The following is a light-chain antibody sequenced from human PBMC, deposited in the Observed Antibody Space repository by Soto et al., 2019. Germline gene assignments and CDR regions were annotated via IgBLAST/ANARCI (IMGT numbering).Light chain of an antibody. Sequence: QSALTQPASVSGSPGQSVSISCTGTSSDVDDYKYVSWYQQHPGKAPKLVIYEVTNRPSGVSNRFSGSKSGITASLTISGLQTDDEADYYCSSYRNTITLFGGGTKLTVL. CDR2: EVT. CDR3: SSYRNTITL. V-gene: IGLV2-14*01. J-gene: IGLJ3*02. CDR1: SSDVDDYKY.